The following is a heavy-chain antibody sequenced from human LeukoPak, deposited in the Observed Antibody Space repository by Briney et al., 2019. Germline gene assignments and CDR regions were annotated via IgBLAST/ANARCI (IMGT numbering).Heavy chain of an antibody. D-gene: IGHD4-11*01. Sequence: SVKVSCKASGGTFSSYAISWVRQAPGQGLEWMGRIIPIFGTANYAQKLQGRVTITTDESTSTAYMELSSLRSEDTAVYYCARDYSNYGGYFDYWGQGTLVTVS. V-gene: IGHV1-69*05. CDR3: ARDYSNYGGYFDY. CDR2: IIPIFGTA. CDR1: GGTFSSYA. J-gene: IGHJ4*02.